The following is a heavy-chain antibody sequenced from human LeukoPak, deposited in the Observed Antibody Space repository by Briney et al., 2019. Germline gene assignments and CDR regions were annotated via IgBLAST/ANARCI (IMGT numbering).Heavy chain of an antibody. CDR3: ARWETGSWFDP. D-gene: IGHD1-14*01. CDR1: GYRFNTYG. CDR2: ISGYNGKT. J-gene: IGHJ5*02. Sequence: ASVKVSCKASGYRFNTYGISWVRQAPGQGLEWMGWISGYNGKTNYAQKFQGRVTMTTDTSTSTVYLELRSLRSDDTAVYYCARWETGSWFDPWGQGTLVTISS. V-gene: IGHV1-18*01.